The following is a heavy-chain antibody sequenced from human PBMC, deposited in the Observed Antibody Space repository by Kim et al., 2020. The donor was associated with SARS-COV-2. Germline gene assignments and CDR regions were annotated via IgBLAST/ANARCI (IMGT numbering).Heavy chain of an antibody. V-gene: IGHV3-30*01. CDR2: NK. D-gene: IGHD3-10*01. Sequence: NKHYADSVKGRFTISRDNSKNTLYLQMNSLRAEDTAVYYCARDGGGYFDLWGRGTLVTVSS. J-gene: IGHJ2*01. CDR3: ARDGGGYFDL.